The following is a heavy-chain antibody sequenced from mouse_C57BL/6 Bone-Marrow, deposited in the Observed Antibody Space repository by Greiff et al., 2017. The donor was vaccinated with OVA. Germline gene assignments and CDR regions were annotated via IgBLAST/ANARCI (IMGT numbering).Heavy chain of an antibody. V-gene: IGHV5-6*01. J-gene: IGHJ4*01. CDR1: GFTFSSYG. CDR2: LSSGCSYT. CDR3: ARHRTRAMDY. Sequence: EVHLVESGGDLVKPGGSLKLSCAASGFTFSSYGMSWVRQTPDKRLEWVATLSSGCSYTYYPDIVKGRYNITRDNAKNTLYLQMSSLKSEDTAMYYCARHRTRAMDYGGQGTSVTVSA.